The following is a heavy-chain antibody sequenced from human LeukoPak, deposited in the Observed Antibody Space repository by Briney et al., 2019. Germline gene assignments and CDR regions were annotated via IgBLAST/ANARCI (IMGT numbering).Heavy chain of an antibody. V-gene: IGHV4-34*01. Sequence: SETLSLTCAVYGGSFSGYYWSWIRQPPGKGLEWIGEINHSGSTNYNPSLKSRVTISVDTSKNQFSLKLSSVTAADTAVYYCARWGRYYYDSSGYLYYFDYWGQGTLVTVSS. J-gene: IGHJ4*02. CDR1: GGSFSGYY. CDR2: INHSGST. CDR3: ARWGRYYYDSSGYLYYFDY. D-gene: IGHD3-22*01.